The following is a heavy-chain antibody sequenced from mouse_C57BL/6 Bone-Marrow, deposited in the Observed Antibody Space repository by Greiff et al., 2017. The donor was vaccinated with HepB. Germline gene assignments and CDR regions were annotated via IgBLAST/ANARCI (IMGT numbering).Heavy chain of an antibody. V-gene: IGHV1-53*01. D-gene: IGHD1-1*01. CDR2: INPSNGGT. J-gene: IGHJ1*03. CDR3: ARRGTTVVGYFEV. CDR1: GYTFTSYW. Sequence: VQLQQPGTELVKPGASVKLSCKASGYTFTSYWMHWVKQRPGQGLEWIGNINPSNGGTNYNEKFKSKSTLTVDKSSSTAYMQLSSLTSEDSAVYYCARRGTTVVGYFEVWGTGTTVTVSS.